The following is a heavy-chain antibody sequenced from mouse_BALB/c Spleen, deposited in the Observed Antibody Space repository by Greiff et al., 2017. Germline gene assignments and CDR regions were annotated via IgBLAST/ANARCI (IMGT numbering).Heavy chain of an antibody. J-gene: IGHJ4*01. D-gene: IGHD2-1*01. CDR3: ARWDGNPYYYAMDY. CDR2: INPSSGYT. V-gene: IGHV1-4*01. Sequence: QVQLKQSGAELARPGASVKMSCKASGYTFTSYTMHWVKQRPGQGLEWIGYINPSSGYTNYNQKFKDKATLTADKSSSTAYMQLSSLTSEDSAVYYCARWDGNPYYYAMDYWGQGTSVTVSS. CDR1: GYTFTSYT.